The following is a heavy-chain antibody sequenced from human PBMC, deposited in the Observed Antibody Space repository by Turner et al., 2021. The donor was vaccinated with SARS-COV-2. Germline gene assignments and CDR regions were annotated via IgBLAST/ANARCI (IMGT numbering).Heavy chain of an antibody. CDR1: GGSISSYY. D-gene: IGHD3-3*01. CDR2: IYYSGST. J-gene: IGHJ4*02. V-gene: IGHV4-59*08. Sequence: QVQLQESGPGLVKPSETLSLTCTVSGGSISSYYWNWIRQPPGKGLEWIGYIYYSGSTNYNPSLKSRVTISADTTKNQFSLKLSSVTAADTAVYYCACGYYSRGDYWGQGTLVTVSS. CDR3: ACGYYSRGDY.